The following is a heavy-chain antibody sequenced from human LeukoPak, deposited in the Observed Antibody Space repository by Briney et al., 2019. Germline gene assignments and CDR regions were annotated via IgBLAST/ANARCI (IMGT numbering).Heavy chain of an antibody. CDR1: GFTFSNYW. Sequence: GGSLRLSCAASGFTFSNYWMHWVRQAPGKGLVWVSRINSDGSSTSYADSVKGRSTIPRDNAKNTLYLQMNSLRAEDTAVYYCLPLTVTNAFGIWGQGTMVTVSS. J-gene: IGHJ3*02. CDR2: INSDGSST. V-gene: IGHV3-74*01. D-gene: IGHD4-17*01. CDR3: LPLTVTNAFGI.